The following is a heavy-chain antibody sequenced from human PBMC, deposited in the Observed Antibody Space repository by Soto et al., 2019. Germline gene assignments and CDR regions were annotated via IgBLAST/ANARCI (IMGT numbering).Heavy chain of an antibody. V-gene: IGHV1-2*04. Sequence: ASVKVSCKASGYTFTGYYMHWVRQAPGQGLEWMGWINPNSGGTNYAQKFQGWVTMTRDTSISTAYMELSRLRSDDTAVYYCARDYDFWSGYPYYGMDVWGQGTTVTVSS. J-gene: IGHJ6*02. D-gene: IGHD3-3*01. CDR2: INPNSGGT. CDR1: GYTFTGYY. CDR3: ARDYDFWSGYPYYGMDV.